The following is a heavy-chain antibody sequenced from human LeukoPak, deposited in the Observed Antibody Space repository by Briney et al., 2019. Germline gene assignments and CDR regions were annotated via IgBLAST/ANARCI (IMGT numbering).Heavy chain of an antibody. CDR2: ISSSSSYI. V-gene: IGHV3-21*01. J-gene: IGHJ1*01. CDR1: GGSFSGYY. Sequence: ETLSLTCAVYGGSFSGYYWSWIRQPPGKGLEWVSSISSSSSYIYYADSVKGRFTISRDNAKNSLYLQMNSLRAEDTAVYYCARDRVWFGELLCWGQGTLVTVSS. CDR3: ARDRVWFGELLC. D-gene: IGHD3-10*01.